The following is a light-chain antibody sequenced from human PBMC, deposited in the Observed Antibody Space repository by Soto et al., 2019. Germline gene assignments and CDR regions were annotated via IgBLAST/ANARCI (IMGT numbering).Light chain of an antibody. CDR3: QRRCNWSPLT. CDR1: QSVSSY. CDR2: DAS. J-gene: IGKJ4*01. Sequence: EIVLTQSPATLSLSPGERATLSCRASQSVSSYLAWYQQKPGQAPRLLIYDASNRATGIPARFSGSGSGTDFTLSISSLEPGDFAVYYCQRRCNWSPLTFGGGTKVEIK. V-gene: IGKV3-11*01.